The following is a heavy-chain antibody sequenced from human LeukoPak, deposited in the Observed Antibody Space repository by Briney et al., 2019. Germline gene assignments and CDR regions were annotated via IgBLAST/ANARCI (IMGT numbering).Heavy chain of an antibody. J-gene: IGHJ4*02. CDR1: GFTFSSYA. CDR2: ISGSGGST. D-gene: IGHD3-3*01. CDR3: AKDTDWSGYYQGSDY. Sequence: QSGGSLRLSCAASGFTFSSYAMSWVRQAPGKGLEWVSAISGSGGSTYYADSVKGRFTISRDNSKNTLYLQMNSLRAEDTAVYYCAKDTDWSGYYQGSDYWGQGTLVTVSS. V-gene: IGHV3-23*01.